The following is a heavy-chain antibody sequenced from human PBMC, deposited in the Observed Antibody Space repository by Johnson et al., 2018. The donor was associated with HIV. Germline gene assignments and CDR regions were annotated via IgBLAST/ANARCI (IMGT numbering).Heavy chain of an antibody. Sequence: VQLVESGGGLVQPGGSLRLSCAASGFTFDDYAMHWVRQAPGKGLEWVSGISWNSGSIGYADSVKGRFTISRDNAKNSLYLQMNSLRGGDTAVYYCARSDVDIVATILFDIWGQGTMVTVSS. CDR3: ARSDVDIVATILFDI. V-gene: IGHV3-9*01. D-gene: IGHD5-12*01. J-gene: IGHJ3*02. CDR2: ISWNSGSI. CDR1: GFTFDDYA.